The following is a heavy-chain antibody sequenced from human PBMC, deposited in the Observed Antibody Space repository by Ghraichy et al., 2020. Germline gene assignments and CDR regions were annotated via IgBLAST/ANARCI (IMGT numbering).Heavy chain of an antibody. V-gene: IGHV3-23*01. CDR2: ISNSGGST. CDR3: AKDRRGGGSTDY. J-gene: IGHJ4*02. Sequence: GESLNISCAASEFTFSTYAMSWVRQAPGKGLEWVSAISNSGGSTYYADSVRGRFTISRDNSKNTLYLQMNSLRAEDTAVYYCAKDRRGGGSTDYWGQGTLVTVSS. CDR1: EFTFSTYA. D-gene: IGHD6-13*01.